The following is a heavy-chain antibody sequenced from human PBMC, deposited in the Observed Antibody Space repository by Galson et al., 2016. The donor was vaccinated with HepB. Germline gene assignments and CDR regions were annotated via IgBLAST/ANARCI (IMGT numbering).Heavy chain of an antibody. CDR2: IRQDASET. CDR3: ARGPRGHHNPGFYYSGMDV. D-gene: IGHD3-10*01. Sequence: SLRLSCAASTFTFSNYWMTWVRQAPGKGLEWVAHIRQDASETYYVDSVRGRFTISRDNAKSSLYLQMNSLRVDDTAVYYCARGPRGHHNPGFYYSGMDVWGQGTTVTVFS. CDR1: TFTFSNYW. V-gene: IGHV3-7*04. J-gene: IGHJ6*02.